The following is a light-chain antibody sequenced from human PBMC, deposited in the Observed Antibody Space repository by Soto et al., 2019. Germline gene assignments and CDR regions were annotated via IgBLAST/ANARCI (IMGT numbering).Light chain of an antibody. CDR1: SSNIGSGYE. CDR2: GNI. V-gene: IGLV1-40*01. Sequence: QLVLTQPPSVSGAPGQRVTISCTGSSSNIGSGYEVHWYQQLPGPAPKLLIYGNIYRPSGVPDRFSGSKSDTSVSLAITGLQAEDEADYHCQSYDSSLSGVVFGGGTKLTVL. J-gene: IGLJ2*01. CDR3: QSYDSSLSGVV.